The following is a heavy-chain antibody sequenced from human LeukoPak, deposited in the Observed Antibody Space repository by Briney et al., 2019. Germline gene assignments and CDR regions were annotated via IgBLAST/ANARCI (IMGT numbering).Heavy chain of an antibody. CDR3: ARDYCSGGSCYWDY. V-gene: IGHV4-59*01. D-gene: IGHD2-15*01. CDR1: GGSISSYY. Sequence: PSETLSLTCTVSGGSISSYYWSWIRQPPGKGREGIGYIYYSGSTNYNTSLKSRVTISVDTSKNQFSLKLSSVTAADTAVYYCARDYCSGGSCYWDYWGQGTLVTVSS. J-gene: IGHJ4*02. CDR2: IYYSGST.